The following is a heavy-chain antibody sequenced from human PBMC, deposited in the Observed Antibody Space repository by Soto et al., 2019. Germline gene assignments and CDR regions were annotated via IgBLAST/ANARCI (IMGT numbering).Heavy chain of an antibody. D-gene: IGHD2-15*01. V-gene: IGHV4-30-2*01. J-gene: IGHJ5*01. CDR3: AREDSGAFFDF. CDR1: GVSISRGGYS. Sequence: QVHLQESASGPVKPSQTLSLTCAVSGVSISRGGYSWSWIRQPPGRGMEWIGYIYSGTTHYNPSRKSRVTISMDRSKNQVYLRLKSVTAADTAVYYCAREDSGAFFDFWGQRNLVTVSS. CDR2: IYSGTT.